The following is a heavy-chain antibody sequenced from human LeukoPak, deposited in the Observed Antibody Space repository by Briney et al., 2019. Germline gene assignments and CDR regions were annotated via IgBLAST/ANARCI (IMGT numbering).Heavy chain of an antibody. CDR1: GFTFTGYY. CDR2: INPNSGGT. V-gene: IGHV1-2*02. J-gene: IGHJ4*02. Sequence: ASVKVSCKASGFTFTGYYMHWVRQAPGHELEWMGWINPNSGGTNYAQKFQGRVTMTRDTSITTAYMELTSLRSDDTAVYYCARDLFYSVSGTYYNVGLVFNYWGQGTLVTVSS. D-gene: IGHD3-10*01. CDR3: ARDLFYSVSGTYYNVGLVFNY.